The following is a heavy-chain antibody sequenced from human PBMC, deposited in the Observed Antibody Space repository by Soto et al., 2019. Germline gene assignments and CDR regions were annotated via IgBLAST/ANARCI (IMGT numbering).Heavy chain of an antibody. CDR1: GYSIGSGDD. D-gene: IGHD3-22*01. V-gene: IGHV4-38-2*01. J-gene: IGHJ4*02. Sequence: SETLSLTCAVSGYSIGSGDDWGWIRPPPGKGLEWIGSIYHSGSTYYNPSLKSRVTISVDTSKNQFSLKLSSVTAADTAVYYCARNGEWLLLWHVDYWGQGTLVTVSS. CDR2: IYHSGST. CDR3: ARNGEWLLLWHVDY.